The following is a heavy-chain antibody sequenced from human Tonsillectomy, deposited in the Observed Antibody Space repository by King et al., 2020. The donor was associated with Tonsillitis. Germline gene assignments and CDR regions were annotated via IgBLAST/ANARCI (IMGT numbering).Heavy chain of an antibody. D-gene: IGHD2-21*01. CDR2: VYYSGST. Sequence: QLQESGPGLVKPSETLSLTCTVSGGSISSSSYYWGWIRQPPGKGLEWIGSVYYSGSTYYNPSLKSRVTISVDTSTNQFSLKLSSVTAADTAVYYCARVKFNYYMDVWGKGTTVTVTS. CDR3: ARVKFNYYMDV. V-gene: IGHV4-39*01. CDR1: GGSISSSSYY. J-gene: IGHJ6*03.